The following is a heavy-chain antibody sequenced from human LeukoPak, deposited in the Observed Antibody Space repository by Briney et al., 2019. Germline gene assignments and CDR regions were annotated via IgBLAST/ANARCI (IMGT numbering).Heavy chain of an antibody. CDR2: ISAYNGNT. D-gene: IGHD2-2*01. V-gene: IGHV1-18*01. CDR1: GYTFTSYG. J-gene: IGHJ6*02. CDR3: ARRVVVVPAAPYYYYGMDV. Sequence: GASVKVSCKASGYTFTSYGIIWVRQAPGQGLEWMGWISAYNGNTNYAQKLQGRVTMTTDTSTSTAYMELRSLRSDDTAVYYCARRVVVVPAAPYYYYGMDVWGQGTTVTVSS.